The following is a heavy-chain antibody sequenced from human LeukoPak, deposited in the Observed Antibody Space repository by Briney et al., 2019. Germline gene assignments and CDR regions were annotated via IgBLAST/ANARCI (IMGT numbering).Heavy chain of an antibody. Sequence: WASVKVSCKASGGTFSSYAISWVRQAPGQGLEWMGGIIPIFGTANYAQKFQGRVTIIADESTSTAYMELSSLRSEDTAVYYCAKEWGGSGTYFFEHWGQGTLVTVSS. CDR3: AKEWGGSGTYFFEH. J-gene: IGHJ4*02. V-gene: IGHV1-69*13. CDR2: IIPIFGTA. CDR1: GGTFSSYA. D-gene: IGHD1-26*01.